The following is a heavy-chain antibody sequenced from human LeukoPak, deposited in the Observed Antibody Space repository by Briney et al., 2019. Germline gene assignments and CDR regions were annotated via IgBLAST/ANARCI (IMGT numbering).Heavy chain of an antibody. CDR2: IWYDGSNK. D-gene: IGHD1-14*01. V-gene: IGHV3-33*06. CDR1: GFTFSSYG. J-gene: IGHJ4*02. Sequence: PGRSLRLSCAASGFTFSSYGMHWVRQAPGKGLEWVAVIWYDGSNKYYADSVKGRFTISRDNSKNTLYPQMNSLRAEDTAVYYCANPEDGYWGQGTLVTVSS. CDR3: ANPEDGY.